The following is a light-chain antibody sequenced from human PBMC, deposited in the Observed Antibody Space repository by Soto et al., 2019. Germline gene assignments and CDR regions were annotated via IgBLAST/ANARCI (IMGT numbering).Light chain of an antibody. Sequence: QSALTQPASVSGSPGQSITISCTGTSSDVGGYNYVSWYQQHPGKAPKLMIYDVRNRPLGISNRFSGSKSGNTASLTISGLQAEDEADYYCSSYTSSSAKVVFGGGTKLTVL. CDR1: SSDVGGYNY. CDR2: DVR. V-gene: IGLV2-14*01. CDR3: SSYTSSSAKVV. J-gene: IGLJ2*01.